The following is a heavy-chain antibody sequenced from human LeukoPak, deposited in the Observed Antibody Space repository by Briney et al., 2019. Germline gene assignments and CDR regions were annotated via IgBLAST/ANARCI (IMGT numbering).Heavy chain of an antibody. J-gene: IGHJ4*02. CDR3: AKELDTMFFDY. V-gene: IGHV3-43*01. CDR2: AGWAGGTT. Sequence: GGSLRLSCATSGFNFDRYTIHWVRQAPGKGLEWVSLAGWAGGTTFYSDSVRGRFTISRGSGRKSVYLQMNSLTTDDTAFYFCAKELDTMFFDYWGQGALVTVSS. D-gene: IGHD3-10*02. CDR1: GFNFDRYT.